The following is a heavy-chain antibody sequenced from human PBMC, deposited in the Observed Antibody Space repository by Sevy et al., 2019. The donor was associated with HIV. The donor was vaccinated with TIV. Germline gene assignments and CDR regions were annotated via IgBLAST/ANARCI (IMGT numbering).Heavy chain of an antibody. CDR3: ARVGFNWNDVDY. CDR2: IYYSGTT. V-gene: IGHV4-59*01. Sequence: SETLSLTCTVSDASMNIYYLSWIRQPPGKGLEWIGYIYYSGTTNYNPSLKSRLTISIDTSKNQFSLKLSSVTAADTAVYYCARVGFNWNDVDYWGQGTLVTVSS. D-gene: IGHD1-20*01. J-gene: IGHJ4*02. CDR1: DASMNIYY.